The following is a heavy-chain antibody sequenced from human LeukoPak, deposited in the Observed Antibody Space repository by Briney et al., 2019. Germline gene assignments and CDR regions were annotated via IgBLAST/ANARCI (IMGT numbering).Heavy chain of an antibody. Sequence: ASVKVSCKASGYNFAIYGISWVRQAPGQGLEWMGWISANTGNTRYAQKFQGRVTMTTDTYTTTAYMELRSLRSDDTAVYYCARGPLRYFDWLVDFWGQGTQVTVSS. CDR2: ISANTGNT. D-gene: IGHD3-9*01. CDR1: GYNFAIYG. CDR3: ARGPLRYFDWLVDF. J-gene: IGHJ4*02. V-gene: IGHV1-18*01.